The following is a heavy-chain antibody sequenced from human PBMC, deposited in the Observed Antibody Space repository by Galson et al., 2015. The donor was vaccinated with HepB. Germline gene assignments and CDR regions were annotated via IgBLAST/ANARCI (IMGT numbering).Heavy chain of an antibody. CDR2: ITGGGRYT. Sequence: SLRLSCAASGFSFDTYAMTWVRQAPGKGLEWVTAITGGGRYTYYADSVKGRFTISRDNSQNTLYLQMNSLRAEDTAVYYCAKGQLGYCSGSSCYPLDYWGQGTLVTVSS. V-gene: IGHV3-23*01. CDR3: AKGQLGYCSGSSCYPLDY. D-gene: IGHD2-15*01. J-gene: IGHJ4*02. CDR1: GFSFDTYA.